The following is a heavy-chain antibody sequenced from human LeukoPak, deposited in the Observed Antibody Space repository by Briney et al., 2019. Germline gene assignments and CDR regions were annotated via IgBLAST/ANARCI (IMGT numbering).Heavy chain of an antibody. D-gene: IGHD3-10*01. J-gene: IGHJ4*02. CDR1: GFTFDDYG. CDR3: ARGPQLWFGELPSPAFDY. V-gene: IGHV3-20*04. CDR2: MNWNGGST. Sequence: PGGSLRLSCAASGFTFDDYGMSWIRQAPGKGLEWVSGMNWNGGSTGYADSVKGRFTISRDNSKNTLYLQMGSLRAEDMAVYYCARGPQLWFGELPSPAFDYWGQGTLVTVSS.